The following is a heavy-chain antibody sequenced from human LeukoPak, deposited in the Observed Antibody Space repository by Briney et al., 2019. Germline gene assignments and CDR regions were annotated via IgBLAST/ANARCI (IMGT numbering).Heavy chain of an antibody. CDR2: FDPEDGET. CDR1: GYTLTELS. Sequence: GASVKVSCKVSGYTLTELSMHWVRQAPGKGLEWMGGFDPEDGETIYAQKFQGRVTMTEDTSTDTAYMELSSLRSEDTAVYYCATDSPAYGDFMAFDIWGQGTMVTVSS. J-gene: IGHJ3*02. CDR3: ATDSPAYGDFMAFDI. D-gene: IGHD4-17*01. V-gene: IGHV1-24*01.